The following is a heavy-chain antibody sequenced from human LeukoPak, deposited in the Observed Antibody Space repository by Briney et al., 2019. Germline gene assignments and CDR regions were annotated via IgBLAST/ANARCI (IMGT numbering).Heavy chain of an antibody. D-gene: IGHD3-10*01. CDR3: ARQITMVRGVIVH. CDR1: GGSINSGSYY. CDR2: IYTSGST. Sequence: SQTLSLTCTVSGGSINSGSYYWSWIRQPAGKGLEWIGRIYTSGSTKYNPSLKSRVTISVDTSKNQFSLKLSSVTAADTAVYYCARQITMVRGVIVHWGQGTLVTVSS. J-gene: IGHJ4*02. V-gene: IGHV4-61*02.